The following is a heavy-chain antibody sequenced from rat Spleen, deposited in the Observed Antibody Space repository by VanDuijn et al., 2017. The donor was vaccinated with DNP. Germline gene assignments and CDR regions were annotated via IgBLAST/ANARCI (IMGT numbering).Heavy chain of an antibody. D-gene: IGHD1-11*01. CDR1: GFTFNNYW. Sequence: EVQLVESGGGLVQPGRSLKLSCVASGFTFNNYWMTWVRQAPKKSLEWVATISYDGSDTYYRDSMKGRFTISRDSAKNTQYLRMDSLRSEDTATYYCARGSTEGFDYWGQGVMVTVSS. CDR2: ISYDGSDT. V-gene: IGHV5-29*01. CDR3: ARGSTEGFDY. J-gene: IGHJ2*01.